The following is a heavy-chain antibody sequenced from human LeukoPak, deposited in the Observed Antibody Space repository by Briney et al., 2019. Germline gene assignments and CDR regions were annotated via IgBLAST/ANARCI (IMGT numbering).Heavy chain of an antibody. CDR2: IYSSGTT. D-gene: IGHD5-18*01. J-gene: IGHJ4*02. Sequence: SETLSLTCTVSGGSISSSSYYWGWIRQPPGKGLEWIGSIYSSGTTYYNPSLKSRVTISVDTSKNQFSLKLSSVTAADTAVYYCARARYTAMITQWGQGTLVTVSS. CDR1: GGSISSSSYY. CDR3: ARARYTAMITQ. V-gene: IGHV4-39*07.